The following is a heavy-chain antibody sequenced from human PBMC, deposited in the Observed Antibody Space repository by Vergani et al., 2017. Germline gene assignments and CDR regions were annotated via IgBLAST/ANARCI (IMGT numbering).Heavy chain of an antibody. D-gene: IGHD3-9*01. CDR2: IRPKTDGETT. CDR1: GFTFSSAW. J-gene: IGHJ4*02. Sequence: EVQPVESGGGLVKPGGSLRLSCTTSGFTFSSAWMSWVRQAPGKGLEWVARIRPKTDGETTDYAAPVKGRFTISRDDSKNTLYLQMNSLKTEDTAVYYCTTPNKWELRYYFDSWGQGTLVTVSS. V-gene: IGHV3-15*01. CDR3: TTPNKWELRYYFDS.